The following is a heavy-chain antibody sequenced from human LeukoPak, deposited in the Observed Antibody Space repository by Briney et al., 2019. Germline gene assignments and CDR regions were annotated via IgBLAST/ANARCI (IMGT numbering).Heavy chain of an antibody. V-gene: IGHV3-73*01. CDR1: GFTFSGSA. D-gene: IGHD1-26*01. CDR3: TSTGATDPFDY. CDR2: IRSKANSYAT. J-gene: IGHJ4*02. Sequence: GGSLRLSCAASGFTFSGSAMHWVRRASGKGLEWVGRIRSKANSYATAYAASVKGRFTISRDDSKNTAYLQMNSLKTEDTAVYYCTSTGATDPFDYWGQGTLVTVSS.